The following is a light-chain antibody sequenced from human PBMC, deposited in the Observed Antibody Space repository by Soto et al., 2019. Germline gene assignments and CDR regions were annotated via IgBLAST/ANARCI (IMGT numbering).Light chain of an antibody. CDR2: DVS. CDR1: SSDVGGYNY. V-gene: IGLV2-14*01. CDR3: RSYTSSSTRV. Sequence: QSALTQPASVSGSPGQSITISCTGTSSDVGGYNYGSWYQQHPGKAPKLMIYDVSNRPSGVSNRFSGSKSGNTASLTISGLQAEDEADYYCRSYTSSSTRVFGTGTKVTVL. J-gene: IGLJ1*01.